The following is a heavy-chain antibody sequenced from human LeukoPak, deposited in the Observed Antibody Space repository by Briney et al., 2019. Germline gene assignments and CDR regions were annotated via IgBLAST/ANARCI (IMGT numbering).Heavy chain of an antibody. CDR3: ARFGSGSYKFGAFDI. D-gene: IGHD3-10*01. J-gene: IGHJ3*02. Sequence: ASVKVSCKASGYTFTSYYIHWVRQAPGQGLEWMGGNIPIFGTANYAQKFQGRVTITADESTSTAYMELSSLRSEDTAVYYCARFGSGSYKFGAFDIWGQGTMVTVSS. V-gene: IGHV1-69*13. CDR2: NIPIFGTA. CDR1: GYTFTSYY.